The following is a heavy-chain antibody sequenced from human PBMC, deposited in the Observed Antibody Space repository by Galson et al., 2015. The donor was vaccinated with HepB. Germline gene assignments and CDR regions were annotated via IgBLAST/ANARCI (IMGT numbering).Heavy chain of an antibody. D-gene: IGHD3-22*01. CDR1: GDSVSSHSAT. Sequence: CAISGDSVSSHSATWNWIRQSPSRGLEWLGRTYYKSKWFNDYAVSVYSRITINPDTSKNQFSLQMKSVTPEDTAVYYCARGQVGLQYDSSGYSNIFDPWGPGTLVTVSS. J-gene: IGHJ5*02. CDR3: ARGQVGLQYDSSGYSNIFDP. V-gene: IGHV6-1*01. CDR2: TYYKSKWFN.